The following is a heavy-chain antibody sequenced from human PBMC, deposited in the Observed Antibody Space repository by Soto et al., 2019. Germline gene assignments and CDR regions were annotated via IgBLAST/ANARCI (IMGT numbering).Heavy chain of an antibody. CDR2: IYHSGST. D-gene: IGHD2-15*01. CDR1: SGSISSSNW. V-gene: IGHV4-4*02. CDR3: ARVYCSGGSCYPRYYYYMDV. Sequence: QVQLQESGPGLVKPSGTLSLTCAVSSGSISSSNWWSWVRQPPGKGLEWIGEIYHSGSTNYNPSPKSRVTKSVDKSKNQFSLKLSSVTAADTAVYYCARVYCSGGSCYPRYYYYMDVWGKGTTVTVSS. J-gene: IGHJ6*03.